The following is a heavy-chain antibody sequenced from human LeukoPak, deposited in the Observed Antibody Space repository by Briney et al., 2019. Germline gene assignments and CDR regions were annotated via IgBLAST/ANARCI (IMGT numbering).Heavy chain of an antibody. CDR2: ISGSGGHT. CDR1: GITFTSHA. CDR3: AKGGVATMRDGYNYYYYYMEV. Sequence: AGASLRLSCAASGITFTSHAMSWVRQAPGKWLEWVSLISGSGGHTYYGDSVKGRFTISRDNSKSTLYLQMNSLRAEDTAVYYCAKGGVATMRDGYNYYYYYMEVWGRGTTVTVSS. V-gene: IGHV3-23*01. J-gene: IGHJ6*03. D-gene: IGHD5-24*01.